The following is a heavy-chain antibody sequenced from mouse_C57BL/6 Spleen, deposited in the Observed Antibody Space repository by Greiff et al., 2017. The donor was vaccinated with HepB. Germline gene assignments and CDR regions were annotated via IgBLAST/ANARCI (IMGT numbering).Heavy chain of an antibody. CDR3: ARDSSGFDY. CDR1: GFTFSDYY. CDR2: INYDGSST. D-gene: IGHD3-2*02. Sequence: EVKLVESEGGLVQPGRSMKLSCTASGFTFSDYYMAWVRQVPEKGLEWVANINYDGSSTYYLDSLKSRFIISRDNAKNILYLQMSSLKSEDTATYYCARDSSGFDYWGQGTTLTVSS. J-gene: IGHJ2*01. V-gene: IGHV5-16*01.